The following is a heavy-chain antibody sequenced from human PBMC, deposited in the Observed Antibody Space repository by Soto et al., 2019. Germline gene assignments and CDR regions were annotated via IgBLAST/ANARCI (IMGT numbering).Heavy chain of an antibody. CDR2: TYYRSKWYN. CDR3: ARDKLAYYDFWSGYSSYNWFDP. CDR1: GDRVSSNSAA. V-gene: IGHV6-1*01. D-gene: IGHD3-3*01. Sequence: SQTLSLTCAISGDRVSSNSAAWNWIRQSPSRGLEWLGRTYYRSKWYNDDAVSVKSRITINPDTSKNQFSLQLNSVTPEDTAVYYCARDKLAYYDFWSGYSSYNWFDPWGQGTLVTVSS. J-gene: IGHJ5*02.